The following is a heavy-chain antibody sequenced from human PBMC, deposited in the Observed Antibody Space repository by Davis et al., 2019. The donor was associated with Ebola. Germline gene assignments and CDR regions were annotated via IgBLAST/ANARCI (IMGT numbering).Heavy chain of an antibody. J-gene: IGHJ6*04. CDR1: GYTFTNNV. CDR2: ISAYNGNT. V-gene: IGHV1-18*04. D-gene: IGHD3-10*01. CDR3: ARLGYYGSGGYGMDV. Sequence: ASVKVSCKASGYTFTNNVISWVRQAPGQGLEWMGWISAYNGNTNCAQKLQGRVTMTTDTSTSTAYMELSSLRSEDTAVYYCARLGYYGSGGYGMDVWGKGTTVTVSS.